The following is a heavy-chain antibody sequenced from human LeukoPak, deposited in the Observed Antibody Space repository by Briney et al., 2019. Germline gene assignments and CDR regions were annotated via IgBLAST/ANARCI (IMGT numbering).Heavy chain of an antibody. Sequence: PSETLSLTCTVSGYSISSGCYWGWIRQPPGKGLEWIGSIYHSGSTYYNPSLKSRVTISVDTSKNQFSLKLSSVTAADTAVYYCARDKKNGYFDPWGQGTLVTVSS. D-gene: IGHD2-2*03. CDR3: ARDKKNGYFDP. J-gene: IGHJ5*02. CDR1: GYSISSGCY. V-gene: IGHV4-38-2*02. CDR2: IYHSGST.